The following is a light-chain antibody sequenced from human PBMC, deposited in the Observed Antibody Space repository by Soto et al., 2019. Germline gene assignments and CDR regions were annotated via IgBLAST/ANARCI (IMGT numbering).Light chain of an antibody. CDR1: SSDIGSYNY. CDR3: NAYSTSSTLFV. J-gene: IGLJ1*01. CDR2: EVS. V-gene: IGLV2-14*01. Sequence: SVLTQPASVSGSPGQSITISCTGTSSDIGSYNYVSWYQQHPGKAPKLMLYEVSSRPSGVSNRFSGSKSGNTASLTVSGLQAEDEADYYCNAYSTSSTLFVFGTGTKVTVL.